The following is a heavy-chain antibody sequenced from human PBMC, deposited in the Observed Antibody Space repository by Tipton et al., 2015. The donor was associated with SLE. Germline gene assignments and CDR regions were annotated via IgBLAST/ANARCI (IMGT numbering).Heavy chain of an antibody. V-gene: IGHV1-8*02. J-gene: IGHJ3*02. CDR3: ARVDTIFGVAYDAFDI. Sequence: QSGPEVKKPGASVKVSCKASGYTFTSYDINWVRQATGQGLEWMGWMNPNSGNTGYAQKFQGRVTMTRNASISTAYMELSSLRSEDTAVYYCARVDTIFGVAYDAFDIWGQGTMVTVSS. CDR2: MNPNSGNT. CDR1: GYTFTSYD. D-gene: IGHD3-3*01.